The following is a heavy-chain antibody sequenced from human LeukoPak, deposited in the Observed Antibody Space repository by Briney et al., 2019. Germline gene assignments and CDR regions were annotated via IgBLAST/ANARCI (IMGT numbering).Heavy chain of an antibody. Sequence: SETLSLTCRVSGGSISKTNDYWGWIRQPPGKGLEWIGSMYYSGDTYYNSSLESRVTISVDTSRTQFSLKLNSVTAADTAVYYCARRTVGPEGGYDYWGQGTLVTVSS. V-gene: IGHV4-39*07. CDR2: MYYSGDT. D-gene: IGHD1-1*01. J-gene: IGHJ4*02. CDR1: GGSISKTNDY. CDR3: ARRTVGPEGGYDY.